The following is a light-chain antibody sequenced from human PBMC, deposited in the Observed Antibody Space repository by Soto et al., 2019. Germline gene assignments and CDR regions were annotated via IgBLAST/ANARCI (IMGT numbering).Light chain of an antibody. CDR3: QQYNSYWT. CDR1: QSISNY. CDR2: KAS. V-gene: IGKV1-5*03. J-gene: IGKJ1*01. Sequence: DIQMTQSPSTLSASVGDRVTITCRASQSISNYLAWYQQKPGKAPKLLIYKASTLKSGVPSRFSGSGSGTEFTLTISRLQPDDFATYYCQQYNSYWTFGQGTKVDIK.